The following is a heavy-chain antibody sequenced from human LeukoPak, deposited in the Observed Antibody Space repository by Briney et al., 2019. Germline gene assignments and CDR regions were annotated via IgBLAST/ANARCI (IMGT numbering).Heavy chain of an antibody. Sequence: SETLSLTCTVSGGSISSYYWSWIRQPPGKGLEWIGYIYYSGSTNYNPSLKSRVTISVDTSKNQFSLKLSSVTAADTDVYYCARDRVLWFGEPFDPWGQGTLVTVSS. J-gene: IGHJ5*02. CDR2: IYYSGST. D-gene: IGHD3-10*01. CDR1: GGSISSYY. V-gene: IGHV4-59*01. CDR3: ARDRVLWFGEPFDP.